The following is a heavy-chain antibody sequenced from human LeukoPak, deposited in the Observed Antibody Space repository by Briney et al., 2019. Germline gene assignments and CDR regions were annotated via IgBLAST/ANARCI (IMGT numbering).Heavy chain of an antibody. CDR2: INSDGSST. J-gene: IGHJ6*02. D-gene: IGHD6-13*01. V-gene: IGHV3-74*01. Sequence: GGSLRLSCAASGFTLSSNWTHWVRQAPGKGLVWVSRINSDGSSTSYADSVKGRFTVSRDNAKNTLYLQMNSLRADDTAAYYCARGSSSTWARHYYGMDVWGQGTTVTVSS. CDR1: GFTLSSNW. CDR3: ARGSSSTWARHYYGMDV.